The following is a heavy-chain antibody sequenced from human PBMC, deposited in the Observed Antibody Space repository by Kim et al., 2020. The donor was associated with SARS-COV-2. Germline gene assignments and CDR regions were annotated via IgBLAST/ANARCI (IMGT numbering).Heavy chain of an antibody. J-gene: IGHJ5*02. CDR1: GGSISGSSYY. V-gene: IGHV4-39*01. D-gene: IGHD1-1*01. CDR2: IYYSGST. Sequence: SETLSLTCTVSGGSISGSSYYWGWIRQPPGKWLEWIGSIYYSGSTYYKPSLKSRVTISVDTSKNQFSLKLTSVTAADTAIYYCSRHYLGSAWHPCGQGTLVTVSS. CDR3: SRHYLGSAWHP.